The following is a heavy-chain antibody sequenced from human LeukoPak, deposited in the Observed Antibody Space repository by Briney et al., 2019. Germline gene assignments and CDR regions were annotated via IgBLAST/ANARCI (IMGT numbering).Heavy chain of an antibody. CDR1: GFTFSSYW. V-gene: IGHV3-7*01. J-gene: IGHJ4*02. Sequence: GGSLRLSCAASGFTFSSYWMSWVRQAPGKGLEWVAIIKQDESEKYYVDSVKGRFTISRDNAKNSLYLQMNSLRGEDTAVYYCARHVVAVGFDYWGQGTLVTVSS. CDR3: ARHVVAVGFDY. D-gene: IGHD3-22*01. CDR2: IKQDESEK.